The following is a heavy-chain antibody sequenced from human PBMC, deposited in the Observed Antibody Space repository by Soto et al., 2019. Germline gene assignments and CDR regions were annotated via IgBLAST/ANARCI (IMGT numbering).Heavy chain of an antibody. V-gene: IGHV5-51*01. CDR1: GYSFNNYW. CDR3: ARQDGYALYYFDS. D-gene: IGHD5-12*01. J-gene: IGHJ4*02. CDR2: IYPGDSDT. Sequence: GESLKISCKGSGYSFNNYWIGWVRQMPGKGLEWMGIIYPGDSDTRYSPSFRGQVTISADESISSAYLQRSSLRASDTAMYYCARQDGYALYYFDSWGQGNLVTVSS.